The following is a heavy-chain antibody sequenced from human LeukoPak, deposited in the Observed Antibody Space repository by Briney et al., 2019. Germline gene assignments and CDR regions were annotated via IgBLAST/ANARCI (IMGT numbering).Heavy chain of an antibody. CDR3: VRDVGYSAYD. J-gene: IGHJ4*02. Sequence: PGGSLRLSCAASGFTFRTSWMHWVRQAPGKGLGWVSLIKNDGITTTYADSVKGRFTISRDNAMNTVFLQMNSLRAEDTAVYYCVRDVGYSAYDWGQGTLVTVSS. CDR2: IKNDGITT. CDR1: GFTFRTSW. D-gene: IGHD5-12*01. V-gene: IGHV3-74*01.